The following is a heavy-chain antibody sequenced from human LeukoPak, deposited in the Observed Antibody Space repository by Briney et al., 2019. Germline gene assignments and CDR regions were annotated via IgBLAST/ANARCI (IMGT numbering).Heavy chain of an antibody. J-gene: IGHJ2*01. D-gene: IGHD6-13*01. CDR1: GGSISNINYY. CDR2: IDTSGNT. Sequence: SETLSLTCTVSGGSISNINYYWSWIRQPAGKGLEWIGRIDTSGNTNYKPSLKSRVTMSVDTSKNQFSLKLSSVTAADTAVYYCARVSSSWYQDWYFDLWGRGTLVTVSS. V-gene: IGHV4-61*02. CDR3: ARVSSSWYQDWYFDL.